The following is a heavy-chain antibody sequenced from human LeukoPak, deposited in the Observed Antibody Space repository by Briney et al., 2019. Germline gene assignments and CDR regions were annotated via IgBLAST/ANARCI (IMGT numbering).Heavy chain of an antibody. J-gene: IGHJ5*02. CDR2: MNPNSGNT. CDR3: ARFVVVTAMEAEGWFDP. D-gene: IGHD2-21*02. CDR1: GYTFTSYD. Sequence: ASVKVSCKASGYTFTSYDINWVRQATGQGLEWMGWMNPNSGNTGYAQKFQGRVTMTRNTSISTAYMELSSLRSEDTAVYYCARFVVVTAMEAEGWFDPWGQGTLVTVSS. V-gene: IGHV1-8*01.